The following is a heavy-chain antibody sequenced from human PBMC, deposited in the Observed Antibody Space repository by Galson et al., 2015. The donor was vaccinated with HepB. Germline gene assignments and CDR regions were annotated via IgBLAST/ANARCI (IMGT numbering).Heavy chain of an antibody. Sequence: GAEVKKPGDALKISCKGSGYSFSNYWIGWVRQVPGKGLEWMGSIYPGDSKTIYSPSFQGQVTLSADKSISTAYLQWSSLKASDTAIYYCARHGGSYDYWGQGTLVSASS. D-gene: IGHD3-3*01. CDR2: IYPGDSKT. CDR3: ARHGGSYDY. J-gene: IGHJ4*02. CDR1: GYSFSNYW. V-gene: IGHV5-51*01.